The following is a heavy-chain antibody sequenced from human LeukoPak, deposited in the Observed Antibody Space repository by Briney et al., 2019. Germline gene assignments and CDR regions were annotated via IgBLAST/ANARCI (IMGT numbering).Heavy chain of an antibody. D-gene: IGHD3-16*01. V-gene: IGHV3-21*01. J-gene: IGHJ3*02. CDR1: GFTFSTYT. CDR2: ISSSSSYI. CDR3: AGWGDRRGGAFDI. Sequence: KPGGSLRLSCAASGFTFSTYTMNWVRQAPGKGLEWVSSISSSSSYIYYADSVKGRFTISRDNAKNSLYLQMNSLRAEDTALYYCAGWGDRRGGAFDIWGQGTMVTVSS.